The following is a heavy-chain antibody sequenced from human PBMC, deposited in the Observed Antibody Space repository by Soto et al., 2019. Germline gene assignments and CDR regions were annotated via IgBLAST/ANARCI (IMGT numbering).Heavy chain of an antibody. V-gene: IGHV1-69*06. CDR2: IIPIFGTA. CDR3: AREHPIAAGLIDY. D-gene: IGHD6-13*01. CDR1: GGTLSSYA. Sequence: SVKVSCKASGGTLSSYAISWVRQAPGQGLEWMGGIIPIFGTANYAQKFQGRVTITADKSTSTAYMELSSLRSEDTAVYYCAREHPIAAGLIDYWGQGTLVTVSS. J-gene: IGHJ4*02.